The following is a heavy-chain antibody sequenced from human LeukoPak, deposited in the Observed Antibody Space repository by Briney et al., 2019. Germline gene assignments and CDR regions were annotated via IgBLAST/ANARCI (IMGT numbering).Heavy chain of an antibody. D-gene: IGHD2-2*01. J-gene: IGHJ4*02. CDR1: GFTFSNYG. Sequence: GTSLRLSCAASGFTFSNYGMHWVRQAPGKGLEWVAVIWYDGSNKYYADSVKGRFTISRDNSKNTLYLQMNSLRAEDTAVYYCARAPPGYCSSTSCYLNYWGRGILVTVSS. CDR3: ARAPPGYCSSTSCYLNY. V-gene: IGHV3-33*01. CDR2: IWYDGSNK.